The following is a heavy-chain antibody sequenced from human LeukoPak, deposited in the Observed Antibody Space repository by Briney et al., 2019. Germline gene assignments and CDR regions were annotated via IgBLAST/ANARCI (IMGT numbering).Heavy chain of an antibody. J-gene: IGHJ4*02. CDR3: ARVSSQQLK. V-gene: IGHV3-11*01. CDR1: GFTFSDYY. Sequence: GGSLRLSCAASGFTFSDYYMSWIRQAPGKGLEWISYISSSGSTIFQADSMQGRFTISRDNAKNSLYLQMNNLRVEDTAVYYWARVSSQQLKWGQGTLVTVSS. D-gene: IGHD6-13*01. CDR2: ISSSGSTI.